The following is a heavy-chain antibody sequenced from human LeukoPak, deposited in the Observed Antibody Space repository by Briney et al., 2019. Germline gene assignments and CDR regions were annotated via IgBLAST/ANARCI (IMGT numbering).Heavy chain of an antibody. V-gene: IGHV3-48*03. CDR1: GFTFSSYE. CDR2: ISSSGSTI. CDR3: ARDAHRGMDV. Sequence: GGSLRLSCAGSGFTFSSYEMNWVRQAPGKGLEWVSYISSSGSTIYYADSVKGRFTISRDNANNMLYLQMNSLRAEDTAVYYCARDAHRGMDVWGQGTTVTVSS. J-gene: IGHJ6*02.